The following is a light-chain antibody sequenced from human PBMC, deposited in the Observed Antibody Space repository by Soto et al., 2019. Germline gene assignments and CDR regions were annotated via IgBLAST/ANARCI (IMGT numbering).Light chain of an antibody. Sequence: QSALTQPASVSGSPGQSIPSSCTGPSSDVGGYNYAAWYQQHPGKAPKLMIYDVSNRPSWVSNRFSGSKSGNTASLTISGLQAEDEADYYCSSYTSSSTPYVFGTGTKLTVL. CDR2: DVS. CDR1: SSDVGGYNY. J-gene: IGLJ1*01. CDR3: SSYTSSSTPYV. V-gene: IGLV2-14*01.